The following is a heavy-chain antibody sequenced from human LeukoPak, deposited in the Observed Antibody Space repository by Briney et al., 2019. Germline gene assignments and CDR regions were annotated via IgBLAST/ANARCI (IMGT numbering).Heavy chain of an antibody. CDR1: GDSIDSYY. D-gene: IGHD1-26*01. CDR2: VFYSGPT. CDR3: AGRSARYFDS. V-gene: IGHV4-59*01. J-gene: IGHJ4*02. Sequence: SETLSLTCTVPGDSIDSYYWSWIRQPPGEGLQWIGYVFYSGPTNYDASLKSRVAISVDRSKNQFSLKLTSVSAADTALYYCAGRSARYFDSWGQGTPVTVSS.